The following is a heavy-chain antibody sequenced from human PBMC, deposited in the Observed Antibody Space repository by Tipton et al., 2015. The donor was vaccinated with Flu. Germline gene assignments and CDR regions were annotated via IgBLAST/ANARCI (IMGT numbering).Heavy chain of an antibody. CDR2: IYSGGST. V-gene: IGHV3-53*01. D-gene: IGHD5-24*01. Sequence: SLRLSCAASGFTVSSNYMSWVRQAPGKGLEWVSVIYSGGSTYYADSVKGRFTISRDNSKNTLYLQMNSLRAEDTAVYYCARGVRWLQQRTRYYYYGMDVWGQGTTVTVSS. CDR3: ARGVRWLQQRTRYYYYGMDV. CDR1: GFTVSSNY. J-gene: IGHJ6*02.